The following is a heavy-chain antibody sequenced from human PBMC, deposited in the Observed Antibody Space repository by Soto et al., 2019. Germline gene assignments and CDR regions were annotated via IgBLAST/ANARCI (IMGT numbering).Heavy chain of an antibody. J-gene: IGHJ4*02. D-gene: IGHD2-21*01. V-gene: IGHV1-69*02. CDR2: IIPIIDIA. CDR1: GGTFSSYT. CDR3: ARGLLQQNDASDF. Sequence: QVQLVQSGAEVKKPGSSVKVSCKASGGTFSSYTINWVRQAPGQGLEWMGRIIPIIDIANYAQKFQGRVTITADKSTSTAYMELSSLRSDDTAVYYCARGLLQQNDASDFWGQGTLLTVSS.